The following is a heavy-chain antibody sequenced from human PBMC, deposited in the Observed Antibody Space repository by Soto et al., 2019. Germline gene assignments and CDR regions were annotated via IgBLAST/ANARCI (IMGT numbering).Heavy chain of an antibody. D-gene: IGHD1-26*01. CDR2: ISYDGSNT. CDR1: GFSISDYG. CDR3: AKGAGDRLSLGMDV. V-gene: IGHV3-30*18. J-gene: IGHJ6*02. Sequence: GGSLRLSCAASGFSISDYGMEWVRQAPGKGLEWVALISYDGSNTYYADSVKGRFTISRDNSKDTLFLQMTGLRREDTAVYYCAKGAGDRLSLGMDVWGQGTTVTGLL.